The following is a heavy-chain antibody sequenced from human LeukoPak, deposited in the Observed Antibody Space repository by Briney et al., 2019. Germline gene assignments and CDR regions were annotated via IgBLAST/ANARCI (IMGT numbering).Heavy chain of an antibody. Sequence: PSETLSLTCTVSGGSISSSSYYWGWIRQPPGKGLEWIGSIYYSGSTYYNPSLKSRVTISVDTSKNQFSLKLRSVTAADTAVYYCARVDIVLMMYAIDHWGQGTLVTVSS. J-gene: IGHJ4*02. CDR3: ARVDIVLMMYAIDH. D-gene: IGHD2-8*01. CDR2: IYYSGST. CDR1: GGSISSSSYY. V-gene: IGHV4-39*01.